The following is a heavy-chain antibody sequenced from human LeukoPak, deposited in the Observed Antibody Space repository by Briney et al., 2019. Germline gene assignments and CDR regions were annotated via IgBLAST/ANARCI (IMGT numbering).Heavy chain of an antibody. CDR3: AKGSSGYFVGL. D-gene: IGHD3-22*01. CDR2: ISNDGGGT. Sequence: GGSLRLSCAASGFIFNNFGLIWVRQAPGKGLEWVSAISNDGGGTNYADFVKGRFTISRDNSKNTLFLQMNSLRAEDTALYYCAKGSSGYFVGLWGQETLVTVSS. CDR1: GFIFNNFG. V-gene: IGHV3-23*01. J-gene: IGHJ4*02.